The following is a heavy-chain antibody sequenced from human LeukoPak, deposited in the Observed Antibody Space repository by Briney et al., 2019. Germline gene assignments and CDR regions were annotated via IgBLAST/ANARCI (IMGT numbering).Heavy chain of an antibody. CDR1: GFTFSSYE. J-gene: IGHJ4*02. Sequence: PGGSLRLSCAASGFTFSSYEMNWVRQAPGKGLEWVSYISSSGSTIYYADSVKGRFTISRGNAKNSLYLQMNSLRAEDTAVYYCARVGGSHDYTHGGLDYWGQGTLVTVSS. V-gene: IGHV3-48*03. D-gene: IGHD3-16*01. CDR2: ISSSGSTI. CDR3: ARVGGSHDYTHGGLDY.